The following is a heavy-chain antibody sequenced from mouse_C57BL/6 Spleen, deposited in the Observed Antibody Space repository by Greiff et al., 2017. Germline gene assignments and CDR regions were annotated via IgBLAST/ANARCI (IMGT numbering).Heavy chain of an antibody. V-gene: IGHV5-9*01. J-gene: IGHJ4*01. CDR3: ARQDDGYYPYYAMDY. Sequence: EVHLVESGGGLVKPGGSLKLSCAASGFTFSSYTMSWVRQTPAKRLEWVATISGGGGNTYYPDSVKGRFTISRDNAKNTLYLQMSSLRSEDTALYYCARQDDGYYPYYAMDYWGQGTSVTVSS. CDR1: GFTFSSYT. D-gene: IGHD2-3*01. CDR2: ISGGGGNT.